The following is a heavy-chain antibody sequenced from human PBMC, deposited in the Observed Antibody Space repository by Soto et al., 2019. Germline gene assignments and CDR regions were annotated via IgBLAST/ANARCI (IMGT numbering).Heavy chain of an antibody. CDR3: ARESEDLTSNFDY. CDR2: IYYSGST. J-gene: IGHJ4*02. V-gene: IGHV4-30-4*01. Sequence: SETLSLTCTVSGGSITSGDYYWSWIRQPPGKGLEWIGYIYYSGSTYYNPSLKSRITMSADTSKNQLSLNLSSVTAADTAMYYCARESEDLTSNFDYWGQGTLVTVSS. CDR1: GGSITSGDYY.